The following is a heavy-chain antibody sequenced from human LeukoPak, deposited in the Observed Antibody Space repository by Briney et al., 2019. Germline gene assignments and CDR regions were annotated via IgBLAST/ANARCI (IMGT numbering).Heavy chain of an antibody. J-gene: IGHJ5*02. CDR1: GFTFSGYS. CDR3: ARADFSSGYST. Sequence: GGSLRLSCAASGFTFSGYSMNWVRQAPGKGLEWVSSISSSSSYIYYADSVKGRFTISRDNAKNSLYLQMNSLRAEDTAVYYCARADFSSGYSTWGQGTLVTVSS. CDR2: ISSSSSYI. V-gene: IGHV3-21*01. D-gene: IGHD3-22*01.